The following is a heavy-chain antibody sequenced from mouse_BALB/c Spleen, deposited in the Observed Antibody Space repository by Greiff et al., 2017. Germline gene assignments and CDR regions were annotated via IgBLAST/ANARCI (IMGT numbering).Heavy chain of an antibody. V-gene: IGHV1-69*02. D-gene: IGHD2-3*01. CDR1: GYTFTSYW. CDR3: TRTSIEGLLLAMDY. Sequence: QVQLQQPGAELVRPWASVKLSCKASGYTFTSYWINWVKQRPGQGLEWIGNIYPSDSYTNYNQKFKDKATLTVDKSSSTAYMQLSSPTSEDSAVYCCTRTSIEGLLLAMDYWGQGTSVTVSS. CDR2: IYPSDSYT. J-gene: IGHJ4*01.